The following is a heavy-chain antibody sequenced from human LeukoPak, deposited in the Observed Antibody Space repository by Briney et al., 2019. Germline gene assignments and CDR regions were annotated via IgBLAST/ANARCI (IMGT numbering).Heavy chain of an antibody. V-gene: IGHV3-15*01. J-gene: IGHJ4*02. CDR1: GFSLSNAW. Sequence: GGSLRLSCAASGFSLSNAWISWVRQAPGKGLEWVSRIISKTDGGTTHYAAPVKGRFTISKDDSKDTLYLQMNSLKTEDTAVYYVSTDILETNWGGYWGQGTLVTVSS. CDR3: STDILETNWGGY. CDR2: IISKTDGGTT. D-gene: IGHD7-27*01.